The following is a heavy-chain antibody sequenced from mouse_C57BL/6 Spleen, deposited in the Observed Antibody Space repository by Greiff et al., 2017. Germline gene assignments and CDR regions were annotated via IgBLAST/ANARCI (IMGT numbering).Heavy chain of an antibody. Sequence: QVHVKQSGPELVKPGASVKISCKASGYTFTDYYINWVKQRPGQGLEWIGWIFPGSGSTYYNEKFKGKATLTVDKSSSTAYMLLSSLTSEDSAVYFCAPSSTPGYFDVWGTGTTVTVSS. V-gene: IGHV1-75*01. D-gene: IGHD2-1*01. CDR2: IFPGSGST. CDR1: GYTFTDYY. CDR3: APSSTPGYFDV. J-gene: IGHJ1*03.